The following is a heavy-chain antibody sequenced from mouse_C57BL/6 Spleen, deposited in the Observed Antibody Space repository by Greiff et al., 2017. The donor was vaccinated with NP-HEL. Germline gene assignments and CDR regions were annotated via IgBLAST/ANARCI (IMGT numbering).Heavy chain of an antibody. CDR3: APGEIYGGYAMDY. Sequence: VKLMESGPELVKPGASVKLSCKASGYTFTSYDINWVQQRPGKGLEWIGWIYPRDGSTKYNEKFKGKATLTVDKSSSTAYMELHSLTSEDAAVYVGAPGEIYGGYAMDYWGQGTSVTVSS. CDR2: IYPRDGST. D-gene: IGHD1-1*01. V-gene: IGHV1-85*01. CDR1: GYTFTSYD. J-gene: IGHJ4*01.